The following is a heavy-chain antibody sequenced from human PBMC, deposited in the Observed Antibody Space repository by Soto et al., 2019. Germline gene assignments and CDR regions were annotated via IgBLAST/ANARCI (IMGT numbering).Heavy chain of an antibody. D-gene: IGHD4-17*01. CDR2: ISAYNGNT. J-gene: IGHJ4*02. CDR3: ARDLTTVTTFVY. Sequence: QVQLVQSGAEVKKPGASVKVSCKASGYTFTSYGISWVRQAPGQGLEWMGWISAYNGNTNYAQKLQGRXXMXTXXSTSTAYMELRSLRSDDTAVYYCARDLTTVTTFVYWGQGTLVTVSS. CDR1: GYTFTSYG. V-gene: IGHV1-18*01.